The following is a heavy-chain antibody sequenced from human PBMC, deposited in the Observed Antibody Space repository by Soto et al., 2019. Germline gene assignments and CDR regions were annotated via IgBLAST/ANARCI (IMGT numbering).Heavy chain of an antibody. J-gene: IGHJ6*01. V-gene: IGHV1-69*01. D-gene: IGHD3-22*01. CDR1: GANFSKYG. CDR2: IIPLFGTP. CDR3: ARASPRGTMIVVDSENFRMDV. Sequence: QVQLVQSGAEVKKPGSSVTVSCKASGANFSKYGFSWVRQAPGQGLEWMGGIIPLFGTPDYAQRVQDRVTPSGDEAPTTVYMEWRSIREEDTGVYYCARASPRGTMIVVDSENFRMDVW.